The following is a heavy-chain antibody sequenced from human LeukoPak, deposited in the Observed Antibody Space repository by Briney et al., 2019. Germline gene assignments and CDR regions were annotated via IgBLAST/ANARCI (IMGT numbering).Heavy chain of an antibody. D-gene: IGHD4-17*01. CDR3: ARVRSVTTFYFDY. Sequence: SETLSLTCTVSDDSISSTTYFWGWIRQPPGKGLEWIGSIYTSGSTNYNPSLKSRVTMSVDTSRNQFSLKLSSVTAADTAVYYCARVRSVTTFYFDYWGQGTLVTVSS. CDR1: DDSISSTTYF. CDR2: IYTSGST. J-gene: IGHJ4*02. V-gene: IGHV4-39*07.